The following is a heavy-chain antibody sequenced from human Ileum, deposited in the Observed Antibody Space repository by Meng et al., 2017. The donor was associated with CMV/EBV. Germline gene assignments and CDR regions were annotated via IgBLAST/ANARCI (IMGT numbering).Heavy chain of an antibody. Sequence: GESLKISCTASGFTFSSYWVHWVRQAPGKGLVWVSRINTDGSTTNYADSVKGRFTISRDNAKNTLYLQMNSLRAEDTAVYYCARGARRIWTFDIWGQGTMVTVSS. D-gene: IGHD1-1*01. CDR3: ARGARRIWTFDI. CDR2: INTDGSTT. V-gene: IGHV3-74*01. CDR1: GFTFSSYW. J-gene: IGHJ3*02.